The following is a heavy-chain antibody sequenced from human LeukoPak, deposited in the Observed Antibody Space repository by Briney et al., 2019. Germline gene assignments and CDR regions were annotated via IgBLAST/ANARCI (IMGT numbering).Heavy chain of an antibody. J-gene: IGHJ6*03. CDR3: ARLVYCSSTSCYGGYMDV. CDR2: IYPGDSDT. D-gene: IGHD2-2*01. V-gene: IGHV5-51*01. CDR1: GYSFTRYW. Sequence: PGESLKISCKGSGYSFTRYWIGWVRQMPGKGLEWMGIIYPGDSDTRYSPSFQGQVTISTDKSISTAYLQWSSLKASDTAMYYCARLVYCSSTSCYGGYMDVWGKGTTVTVSS.